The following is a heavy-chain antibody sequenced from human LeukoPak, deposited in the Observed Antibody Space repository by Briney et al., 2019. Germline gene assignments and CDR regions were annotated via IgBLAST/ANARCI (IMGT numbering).Heavy chain of an antibody. CDR2: IWDDGRNK. D-gene: IGHD2-21*02. CDR1: RFIFSNYG. V-gene: IGHV3-33*01. Sequence: AGGSLRLSCIASRFIFSNYGMHWVRQVPGKGLEWVAEIWDDGRNKYYADSVKGRFTISRDNSKKTLYLQMNSLRVEDTAVYYCVRDGPRAYCGVDCYPDFDYWGRGTLVTVS. J-gene: IGHJ4*02. CDR3: VRDGPRAYCGVDCYPDFDY.